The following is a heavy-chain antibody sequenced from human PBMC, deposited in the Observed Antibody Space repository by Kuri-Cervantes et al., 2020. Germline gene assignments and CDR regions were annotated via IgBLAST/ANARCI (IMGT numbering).Heavy chain of an antibody. CDR1: GYTLTELS. D-gene: IGHD2-15*01. CDR3: ARDRCGGSCYFDY. V-gene: IGHV1-24*01. J-gene: IGHJ4*02. Sequence: ASVKVSCKVSGYTLTELSMHWVRQAPGKGLEWMGGFDPEDGETIYAQKFQGRVTITADKSTSTAYMELSSLRSEDTAVYYCARDRCGGSCYFDYWGQGTLVTVSS. CDR2: FDPEDGET.